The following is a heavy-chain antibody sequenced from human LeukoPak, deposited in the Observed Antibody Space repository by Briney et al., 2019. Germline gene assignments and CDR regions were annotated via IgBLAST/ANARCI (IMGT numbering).Heavy chain of an antibody. CDR2: IIPIFGTA. CDR1: GGTFSSYA. V-gene: IGHV1-69*01. CDR3: ARDRLRYNWNDAKDY. D-gene: IGHD1-20*01. J-gene: IGHJ4*02. Sequence: SVKVSCKASGGTFSSYAISWVRQAPGQGLEWMGGIIPIFGTANYAQKFQGRVTITADESTSTAYMELSSLRSEDTAVYYCARDRLRYNWNDAKDYWGQGTLVTVSS.